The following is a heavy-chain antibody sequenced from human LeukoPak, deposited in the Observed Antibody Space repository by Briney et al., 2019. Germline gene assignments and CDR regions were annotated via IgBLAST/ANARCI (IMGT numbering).Heavy chain of an antibody. CDR3: ASDRLHYVEYEKTFDF. Sequence: GGSLRLSCAASGFTFSSYSMNWVRQAPGKGLEWVSSISSSSSYIYYADPVKGRFTISRDNAKNSLYLQMSSLRAEDTAVYYCASDRLHYVEYEKTFDFWGQGTLVTVSS. D-gene: IGHD4-17*01. CDR1: GFTFSSYS. J-gene: IGHJ4*02. V-gene: IGHV3-21*01. CDR2: ISSSSSYI.